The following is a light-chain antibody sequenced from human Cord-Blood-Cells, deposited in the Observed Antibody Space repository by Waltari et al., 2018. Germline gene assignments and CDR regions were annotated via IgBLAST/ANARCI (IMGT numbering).Light chain of an antibody. CDR1: SSEVGGYKH. J-gene: IGLJ3*02. V-gene: IGLV2-14*01. CDR2: EVS. CDR3: SSYTSSSTLVV. Sequence: QAALTQPASVSGAHLQSSTNCCTVTSSEVGGYKHVSWYQHHPGKAPKLMFYEVSNRPSGVSNRFSGSKSGNTASLTISGLQAGDEADYYCSSYTSSSTLVVFGGGTKLTVL.